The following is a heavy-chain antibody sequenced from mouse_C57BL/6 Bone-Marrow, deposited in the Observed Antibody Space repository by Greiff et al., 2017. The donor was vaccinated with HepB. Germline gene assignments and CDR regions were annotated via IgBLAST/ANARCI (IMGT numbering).Heavy chain of an antibody. V-gene: IGHV10-1*01. CDR3: VRHGLRQGPYAMDY. J-gene: IGHJ4*01. Sequence: VQLKESGGGLVQPKGSLKLSCAASGFSFNTYAMNWVRQAPGKGLEWVARIRSKSNNYATYYADSVKDRFTISRDDSESMLYLQMNNLKTEDTAMYYCVRHGLRQGPYAMDYWGQGTSVTVSS. CDR1: GFSFNTYA. CDR2: IRSKSNNYAT. D-gene: IGHD2-4*01.